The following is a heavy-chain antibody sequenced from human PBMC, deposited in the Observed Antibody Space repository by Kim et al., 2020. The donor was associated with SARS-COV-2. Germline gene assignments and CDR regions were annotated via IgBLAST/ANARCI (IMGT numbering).Heavy chain of an antibody. CDR2: INPNSGGT. D-gene: IGHD6-13*01. J-gene: IGHJ3*02. V-gene: IGHV1-2*06. CDR1: GYTFTGYY. CDR3: ARRHRILYSSSWYLSAFDI. Sequence: ASVKVSCKASGYTFTGYYMHWVRQAPGQGLEWMGRINPNSGGTNYAQKFQGRVTMTRDTSISTAYMELSRLRSDDTAVYYCARRHRILYSSSWYLSAFDIWGQGTMVTVSS.